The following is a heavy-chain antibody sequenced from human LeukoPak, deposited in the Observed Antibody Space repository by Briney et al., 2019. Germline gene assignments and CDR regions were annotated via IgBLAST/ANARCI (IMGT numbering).Heavy chain of an antibody. Sequence: SQTLSLTCTVSGGSISSGSYYWSWIRHPAGKGLEWIGRIYTSGTTNYTPSLKSRVTISVDTSKNQCPLKLSSVTAADTAVYYCARDQNSGYDFLPYWYFDLWAVAPWSLSPQ. V-gene: IGHV4-61*02. D-gene: IGHD5-12*01. CDR2: IYTSGTT. CDR3: ARDQNSGYDFLPYWYFDL. CDR1: GGSISSGSYY. J-gene: IGHJ2*01.